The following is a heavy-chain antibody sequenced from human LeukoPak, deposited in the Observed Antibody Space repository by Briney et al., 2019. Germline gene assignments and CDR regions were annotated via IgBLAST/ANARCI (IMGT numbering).Heavy chain of an antibody. D-gene: IGHD2-2*01. CDR2: INHSGIT. J-gene: IGHJ4*02. V-gene: IGHV4-34*01. CDR1: GGSFSGYY. Sequence: SETLSLTCAPYGGSFSGYYWSWIRQTPGKVLEWIGEINHSGITNYNPSLKSRVTISVDTSKSQFSLKLSSVTAADTAVYYCARTRGDYWGQGTLVTVSS. CDR3: ARTRGDY.